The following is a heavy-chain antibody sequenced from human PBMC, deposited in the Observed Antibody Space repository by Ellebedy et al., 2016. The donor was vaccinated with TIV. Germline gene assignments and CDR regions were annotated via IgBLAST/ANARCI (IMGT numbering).Heavy chain of an antibody. J-gene: IGHJ4*02. CDR3: ARIQSGYSSS. CDR2: IIPMLGIT. D-gene: IGHD6-13*01. Sequence: ASVKVSCKASVFTFSNYAITWVRQAPGQGLEWMGGIIPMLGITNYAQKFQGRVTITADESTSTAYMELSSLRSEDTAVYYCARIQSGYSSSWGQGTLVTVSS. CDR1: VFTFSNYA. V-gene: IGHV1-69*10.